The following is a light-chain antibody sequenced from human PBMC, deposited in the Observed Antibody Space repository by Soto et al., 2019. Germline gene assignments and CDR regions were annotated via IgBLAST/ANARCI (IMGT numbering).Light chain of an antibody. CDR3: QHYKTYSRT. CDR2: KAS. J-gene: IGKJ1*01. V-gene: IGKV1-5*03. Sequence: DIQMTQSPSTLSASVGDRVTITCRACQYISPWLAWYQQKPGKAPKLLIYKASSLESGVPSRFSGSGSGTEFTLTISSLQPDDFATYYCQHYKTYSRTFGQGTNVEI. CDR1: QYISPW.